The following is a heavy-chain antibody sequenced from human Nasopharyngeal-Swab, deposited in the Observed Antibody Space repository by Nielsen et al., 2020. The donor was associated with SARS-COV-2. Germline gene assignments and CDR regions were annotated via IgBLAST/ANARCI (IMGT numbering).Heavy chain of an antibody. D-gene: IGHD6-19*01. Sequence: PEEGLEWIGYIYYSGSTNYNPSLKSRVTISVDTSKNQFSLKLSSVTAADTAVYYCARDQRSGWFDTFDIWGQGTMVTVSS. J-gene: IGHJ3*02. V-gene: IGHV4-59*01. CDR2: IYYSGST. CDR3: ARDQRSGWFDTFDI.